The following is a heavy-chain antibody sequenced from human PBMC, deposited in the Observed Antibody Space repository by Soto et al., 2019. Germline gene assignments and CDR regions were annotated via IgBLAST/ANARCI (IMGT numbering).Heavy chain of an antibody. Sequence: QITLKESGPTLVKPTQTLTLTCTFSGFSLSTGGMGVGWIRQPPGKALEWLALIYWDGDRRYSPSLMNRLTIAKDTSKTQVVLTMTTMDPVDTATYYCVHSRCGGDCLQSYSSHYYYGMDIWGQGTTVTVSS. J-gene: IGHJ6*02. D-gene: IGHD2-21*02. CDR1: GFSLSTGGMG. CDR2: IYWDGDR. V-gene: IGHV2-5*02. CDR3: VHSRCGGDCLQSYSSHYYYGMDI.